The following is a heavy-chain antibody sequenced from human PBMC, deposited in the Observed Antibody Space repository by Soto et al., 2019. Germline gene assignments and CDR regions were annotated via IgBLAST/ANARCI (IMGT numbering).Heavy chain of an antibody. V-gene: IGHV1-46*01. D-gene: IGHD3-22*01. Sequence: ASVKVSCKASGYIFTNYNMHWLRQAPGQGLEWMGTINPSGGSRSYAQKFQGRVTMTRDTSTRTVFMELSSLRSEDTAVYYCARGYYDSSAYSYFDYWGQGTLVTVSS. CDR1: GYIFTNYN. CDR3: ARGYYDSSAYSYFDY. CDR2: INPSGGSR. J-gene: IGHJ4*02.